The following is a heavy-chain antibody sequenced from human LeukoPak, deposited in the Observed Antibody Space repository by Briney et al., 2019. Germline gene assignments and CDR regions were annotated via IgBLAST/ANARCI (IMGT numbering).Heavy chain of an antibody. CDR1: GGTFSSYA. D-gene: IGHD2-2*01. CDR2: MIPIFGTA. J-gene: IGHJ4*02. Sequence: GASVKVSCKASGGTFSSYAISWVRQAPGQGLEWMGRMIPIFGTANYAQKFQGRVTITTDESTSTAYMELSSLRSEDTAVYYCARAGVLWPPLGYWGQGTLVTVSS. CDR3: ARAGVLWPPLGY. V-gene: IGHV1-69*05.